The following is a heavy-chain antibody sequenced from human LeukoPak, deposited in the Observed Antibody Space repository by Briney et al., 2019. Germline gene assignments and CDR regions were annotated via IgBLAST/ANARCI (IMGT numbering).Heavy chain of an antibody. V-gene: IGHV4-4*07. J-gene: IGHJ4*02. CDR3: ARDRYYYDSSGYCRFDY. CDR1: GGSISSYY. D-gene: IGHD3-22*01. Sequence: SETLSLTCTVSGGSISSYYWSWIRQPAGKGLEWIGRIHTSGSTNYNPSLKSRVTMSVDTSKNEFSLKPSSVTAADTAVYYCARDRYYYDSSGYCRFDYWGQGTLVTVSS. CDR2: IHTSGST.